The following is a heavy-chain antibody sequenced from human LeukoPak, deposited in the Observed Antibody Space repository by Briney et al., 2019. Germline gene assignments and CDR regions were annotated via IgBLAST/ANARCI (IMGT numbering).Heavy chain of an antibody. CDR3: ARERLVGWGDGACDI. CDR1: GYSFTSYY. V-gene: IGHV1-46*01. CDR2: INPSGGST. D-gene: IGHD3-9*01. Sequence: GASVKVSCKASGYSFTSYYMNWVRQAPGQGLEWVGTINPSGGSTSYAQKFQGRVTMTRDTSTSTVYLELSSLRFEDTAVYYCARERLVGWGDGACDIWGQGTMVTVSS. J-gene: IGHJ3*02.